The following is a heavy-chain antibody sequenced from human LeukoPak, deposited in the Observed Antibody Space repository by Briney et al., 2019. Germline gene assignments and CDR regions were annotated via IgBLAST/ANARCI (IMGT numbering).Heavy chain of an antibody. V-gene: IGHV3-30-3*01. Sequence: GGSLRLSRAASGFTFSSYAMRWVRQAPGKGLEWVAVISYDGSNKYYADSVKGRFTISRDNSKNTLYLQMNSLRAEDTAVYYCEGIGYSGYGENFDYWGQGTLVTVSS. CDR2: ISYDGSNK. J-gene: IGHJ4*02. CDR1: GFTFSSYA. D-gene: IGHD5-12*01. CDR3: EGIGYSGYGENFDY.